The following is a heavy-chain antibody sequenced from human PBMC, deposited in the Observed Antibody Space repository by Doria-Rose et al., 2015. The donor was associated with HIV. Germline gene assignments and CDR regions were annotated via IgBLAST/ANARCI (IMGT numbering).Heavy chain of an antibody. CDR1: GVSLSSPGMG. V-gene: IGHV2-26*01. CDR2: IFSDDER. Sequence: SGPVLAKPTETLTLTGTVSGVSLSSPGMGVSWIRQPPGKALEWLANIFSDDERSYKTSLKSRLTISRGTSKSQVVLTMTDMDPVDTATYYCARIKSSRWYHKYYFDFWGQGTLVIVSA. CDR3: ARIKSSRWYHKYYFDF. D-gene: IGHD6-13*01. J-gene: IGHJ4*02.